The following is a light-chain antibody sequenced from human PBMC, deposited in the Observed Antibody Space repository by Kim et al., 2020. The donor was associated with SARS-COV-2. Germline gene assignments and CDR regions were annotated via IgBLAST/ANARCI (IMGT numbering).Light chain of an antibody. V-gene: IGKV1-6*01. Sequence: ASVEDRVTIPCRASQGIRNDLGWYQQKPGKAPNLLIYGASRLQSGVPSRFSGSGSGTDFTLTISSLQPEDFATYYCLQDYNYPFTFGGGTKVDIK. CDR1: QGIRND. J-gene: IGKJ4*01. CDR3: LQDYNYPFT. CDR2: GAS.